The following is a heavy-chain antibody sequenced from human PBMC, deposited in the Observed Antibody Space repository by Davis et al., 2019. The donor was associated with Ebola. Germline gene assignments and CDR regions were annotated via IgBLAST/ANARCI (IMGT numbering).Heavy chain of an antibody. CDR3: ARDRRTNFWSGYWGS. J-gene: IGHJ5*02. Sequence: GESLKISCTASGFTFSSYAMHWVRQAPGKGLEWVAVISYDVRNKYYADSVKGRFTISRDNSKNTVYLQMNTLRTEDTALYYCARDRRTNFWSGYWGSWGQGTLVTVSS. D-gene: IGHD3-3*01. CDR2: ISYDVRNK. CDR1: GFTFSSYA. V-gene: IGHV3-30*04.